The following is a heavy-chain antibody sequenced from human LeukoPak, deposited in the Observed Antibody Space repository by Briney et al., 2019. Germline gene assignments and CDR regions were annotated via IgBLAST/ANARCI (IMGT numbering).Heavy chain of an antibody. CDR3: ARGVDYDSSGYYPAYYYFDY. D-gene: IGHD3-22*01. Sequence: SETLSLTCTVSGGSISSYYWSWIRQPPGKGLEWIGYIYYSGSTNYNPSLKSRVTISVDTPKNQFSLKLSSVTAADTAVHYCARGVDYDSSGYYPAYYYFDYWGQGTLVTVSS. V-gene: IGHV4-59*01. CDR2: IYYSGST. J-gene: IGHJ4*02. CDR1: GGSISSYY.